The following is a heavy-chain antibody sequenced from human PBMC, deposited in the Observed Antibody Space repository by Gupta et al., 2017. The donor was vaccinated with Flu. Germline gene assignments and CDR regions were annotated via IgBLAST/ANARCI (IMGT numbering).Heavy chain of an antibody. CDR3: AGIRILQYPPFDF. Sequence: SLSSRYWAWIRQCPGKEWEWLGFMYYREYPNIKAALESSVSISLHESKSQLTLDPTYGTAVDTAVYYCAGIRILQYPPFDFWGQGILVTVSS. D-gene: IGHD1-1*01. CDR2: MYYREYP. J-gene: IGHJ4*02. V-gene: IGHV4-59*01. CDR1: SLSSRY.